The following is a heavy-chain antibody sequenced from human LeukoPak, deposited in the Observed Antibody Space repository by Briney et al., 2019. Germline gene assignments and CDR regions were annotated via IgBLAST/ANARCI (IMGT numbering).Heavy chain of an antibody. CDR1: GFTFSSYG. Sequence: GGSLRLSCAASGFTFSSYGMHWVRQAPGKGLEWVAVIWYDGSNKYYADSVKGRFTISRDDAKNSLYLQMNSLRAEDTAVYYCAREGRARYGMDVWGQGTTVTVSS. CDR2: IWYDGSNK. J-gene: IGHJ6*02. CDR3: AREGRARYGMDV. V-gene: IGHV3-33*01.